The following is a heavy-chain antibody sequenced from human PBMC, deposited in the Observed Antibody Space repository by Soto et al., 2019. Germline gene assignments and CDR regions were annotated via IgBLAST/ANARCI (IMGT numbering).Heavy chain of an antibody. Sequence: SETLSLTYTVSGGSISRHYWSWIRQPPGKGLEWIGYVYYSGSTKHNPSLKSRVTISVDTSKNLFSLKLNSVTAADTAVYYCARGAPGNLIPLDYWGQGALVTVS. CDR3: ARGAPGNLIPLDY. V-gene: IGHV4-59*11. D-gene: IGHD2-21*01. CDR2: VYYSGST. CDR1: GGSISRHY. J-gene: IGHJ4*02.